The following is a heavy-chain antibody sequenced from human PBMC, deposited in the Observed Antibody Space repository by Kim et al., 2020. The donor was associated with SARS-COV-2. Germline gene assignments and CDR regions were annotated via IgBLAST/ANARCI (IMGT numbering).Heavy chain of an antibody. Sequence: KGRFTISRDNSKNTLYLQMNSLRAEDTAVYYCARDGDHSSYYYDSRYFDYWGQGTLVTVSS. V-gene: IGHV3-30*01. D-gene: IGHD3-22*01. J-gene: IGHJ4*02. CDR3: ARDGDHSSYYYDSRYFDY.